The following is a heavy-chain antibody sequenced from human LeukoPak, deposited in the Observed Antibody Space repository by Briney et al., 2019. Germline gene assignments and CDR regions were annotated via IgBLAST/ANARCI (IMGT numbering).Heavy chain of an antibody. V-gene: IGHV3-23*01. Sequence: GRSLRLSCAASGFTFSSYGMHWVRQAPGKGLEWVSAFTGSGGSTYYADSVKGRFTISRDNSKNTLFLQMNSLRAEDTAVYYCAKARGSGYYSSFDLWGRGTLVTVSS. D-gene: IGHD6-19*01. CDR3: AKARGSGYYSSFDL. J-gene: IGHJ2*01. CDR2: FTGSGGST. CDR1: GFTFSSYG.